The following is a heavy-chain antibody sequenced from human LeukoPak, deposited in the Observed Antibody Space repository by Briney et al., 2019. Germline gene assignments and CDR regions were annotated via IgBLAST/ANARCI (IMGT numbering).Heavy chain of an antibody. Sequence: GGSLRLSCAASGFLFSSSWMNWVRQAPGKGLEWVANIKQDGSEKYYVDSVKGRFTISRNNAKNSLYLQMNSLRAEDTAVYYCARGIVVVTIIDYWGQGTLVTVSS. J-gene: IGHJ4*02. CDR1: GFLFSSSW. V-gene: IGHV3-7*01. D-gene: IGHD2-21*02. CDR2: IKQDGSEK. CDR3: ARGIVVVTIIDY.